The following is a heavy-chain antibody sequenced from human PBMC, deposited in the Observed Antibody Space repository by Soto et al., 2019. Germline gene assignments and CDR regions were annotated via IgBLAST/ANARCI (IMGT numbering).Heavy chain of an antibody. D-gene: IGHD2-15*01. V-gene: IGHV3-13*01. CDR1: GFTIGSYD. Sequence: GGSMRLSCAAAGFTIGSYDMHRVSQATGKGLEWVSAIGTAGDTYYADSVKGRFTISRDNAKNSLYLQMNSLRAEDTAVYYCGRDCSGGSCGPYWGQGTLVTVSS. CDR3: GRDCSGGSCGPY. J-gene: IGHJ4*02. CDR2: IGTAGDT.